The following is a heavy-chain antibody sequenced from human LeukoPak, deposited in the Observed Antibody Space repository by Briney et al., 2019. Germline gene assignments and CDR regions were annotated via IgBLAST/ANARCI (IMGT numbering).Heavy chain of an antibody. CDR1: GGCISSSSYY. CDR2: IYYSGCT. J-gene: IGHJ5*02. CDR3: AKPSYGDYEHNWFDP. Sequence: SETLSLTCTVSGGCISSSSYYCGWVRQPPGKWLEWSGSIYYSGCTYYNQSLTGRLKISVDTCKNQFSLELRYVTAADRAVYCCAKPSYGDYEHNWFDPWGQGNLVTVSS. D-gene: IGHD4-17*01. V-gene: IGHV4-39*07.